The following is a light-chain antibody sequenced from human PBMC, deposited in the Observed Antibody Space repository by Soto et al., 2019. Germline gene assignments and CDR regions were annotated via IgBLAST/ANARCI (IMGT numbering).Light chain of an antibody. V-gene: IGKV3-20*01. CDR2: GAS. CDR1: RSVSSN. Sequence: TNSSASVSLHTSDRATLSCLASRSVSSNLAWYQQKPGQAPSLLIFGASNRATGVPDRFSGSGSGTDFTLTISSLEPADFAVYFCQQWQSSPSITVGQRTRL. CDR3: QQWQSSPSIT. J-gene: IGKJ5*01.